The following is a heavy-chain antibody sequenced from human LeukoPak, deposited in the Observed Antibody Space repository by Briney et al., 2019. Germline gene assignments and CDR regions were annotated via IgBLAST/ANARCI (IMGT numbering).Heavy chain of an antibody. CDR3: ARGGGQQLVSPYYYYGMDV. CDR1: GGSISSYY. CDR2: IYSSGST. Sequence: PSETLSLTCTVSGGSISSYYWSWIWQPPGKGLEWIGYIYSSGSTNYNPSLNSRVTISVDTSKNQFSLKLSSVTAADTAVYYCARGGGQQLVSPYYYYGMDVWGQGTTVTVSS. D-gene: IGHD6-13*01. V-gene: IGHV4-59*01. J-gene: IGHJ6*02.